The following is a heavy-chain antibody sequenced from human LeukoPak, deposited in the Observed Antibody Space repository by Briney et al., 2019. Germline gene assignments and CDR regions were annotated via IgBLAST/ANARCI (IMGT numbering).Heavy chain of an antibody. CDR3: AKGVMPNYYFGMDV. V-gene: IGHV3-23*01. Sequence: QTGGSLRLSCAASGFTFSSYAMSWVRQAPGKGLEWVSAISGSGGSTYYADSVRGRFTISRDNSKNTLYLQMNSLRADDTAVYYCAKGVMPNYYFGMDVWGQGTTVTVSS. CDR1: GFTFSSYA. D-gene: IGHD2-2*01. CDR2: ISGSGGST. J-gene: IGHJ6*02.